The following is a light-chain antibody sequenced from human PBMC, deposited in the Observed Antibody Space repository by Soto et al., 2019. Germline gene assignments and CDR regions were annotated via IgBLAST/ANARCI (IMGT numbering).Light chain of an antibody. CDR1: QSISTY. V-gene: IGKV1-39*01. CDR3: QQSYSTPWT. CDR2: AAS. J-gene: IGKJ1*01. Sequence: DIQMTQSPSSLSASVGDRVTITCRASQSISTYFNWYQQKPGKAPKLLIYAASSLQSGVPSRFSGSGSGTDFTLTINSLQPEDFVTYYCQQSYSTPWTFGQGTKVEIK.